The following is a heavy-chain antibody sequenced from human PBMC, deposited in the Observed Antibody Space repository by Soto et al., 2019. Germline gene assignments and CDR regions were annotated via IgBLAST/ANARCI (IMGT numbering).Heavy chain of an antibody. CDR3: AKTEMDY. CDR1: GFTFSSYG. V-gene: IGHV3-30*18. Sequence: QVQLVESGGGVVQPGRSLRLSCAASGFTFSSYGMHWVRQAPGKGREWVAVISYDGSNKYYADSVKGRFTISRDNSKNTLYLQMNSLRAEDTAVYYCAKTEMDYWGQGTLVTVSS. CDR2: ISYDGSNK. J-gene: IGHJ4*02.